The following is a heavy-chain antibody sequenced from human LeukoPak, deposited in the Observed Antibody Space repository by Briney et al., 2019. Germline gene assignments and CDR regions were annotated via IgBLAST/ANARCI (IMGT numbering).Heavy chain of an antibody. CDR3: ARVGATWYFQH. J-gene: IGHJ1*01. V-gene: IGHV3-30*03. Sequence: GGSLRLSCAASGFTFSSYGMHWVRQAPGKGLEWVAVIPYDGSNKYYADSVKGRFTISRDNSKNTLYLQMNSLRAEDTAVYYCARVGATWYFQHWGQGALVTVSS. CDR1: GFTFSSYG. CDR2: IPYDGSNK. D-gene: IGHD1-26*01.